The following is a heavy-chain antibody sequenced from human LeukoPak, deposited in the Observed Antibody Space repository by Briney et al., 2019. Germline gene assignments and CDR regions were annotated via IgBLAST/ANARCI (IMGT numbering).Heavy chain of an antibody. V-gene: IGHV3-23*01. CDR1: GSTFSSYA. CDR2: ISGSGGST. CDR3: AKARWWGIAVAGTYYFDY. D-gene: IGHD6-19*01. J-gene: IGHJ4*02. Sequence: PGGSLRLSCAASGSTFSSYAMSWVRQAPGKGLEWVSAISGSGGSTYYADSVKGRFTISRDNSKNTLYLQMNSLRAEDTAVYYCAKARWWGIAVAGTYYFDYWGQGTLVTASS.